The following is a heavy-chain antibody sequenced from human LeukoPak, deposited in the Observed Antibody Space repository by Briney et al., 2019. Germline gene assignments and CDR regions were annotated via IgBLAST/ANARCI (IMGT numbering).Heavy chain of an antibody. CDR1: GFTFDDYA. CDR2: ISWDGGST. D-gene: IGHD2-15*01. CDR3: AKGTTYCSGGSCPAAFDI. V-gene: IGHV3-43D*03. J-gene: IGHJ3*02. Sequence: PGGSLRLSRAASGFTFDDYAMHWVRQAPGKGLEWVSLISWDGGSTYYADSVKGRFTISRDNSKNSLYLQMNSLRAEDTALYYCAKGTTYCSGGSCPAAFDIWGQGTMVTVSS.